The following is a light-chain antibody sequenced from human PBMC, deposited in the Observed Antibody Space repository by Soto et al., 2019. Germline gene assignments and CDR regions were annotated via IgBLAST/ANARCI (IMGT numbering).Light chain of an antibody. Sequence: EIVLTQSPATLSLSPGERATLFCRASQSVSSYLAWYQQKTRQAPRLLIYDASNRATGIPARFSGSGSGTDFILIISSIEPEDFAVYYCQQRSNWPPLTFGGGTKVEIK. CDR1: QSVSSY. CDR3: QQRSNWPPLT. CDR2: DAS. V-gene: IGKV3-11*01. J-gene: IGKJ4*02.